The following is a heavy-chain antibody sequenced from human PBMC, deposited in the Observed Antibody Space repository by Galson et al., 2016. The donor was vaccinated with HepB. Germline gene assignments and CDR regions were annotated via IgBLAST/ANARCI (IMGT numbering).Heavy chain of an antibody. Sequence: LSLTCAVSFYSITSSNWWGWIRQPPGKGLEWIGYIYYSGNTYYNPSLKSRITMSVDTSKNQFFLTLSSVTAVDTAVSYCARTQHCGSTSCYPFFDYWGQGALVTVSS. J-gene: IGHJ4*02. CDR1: FYSITSSNW. V-gene: IGHV4-28*01. D-gene: IGHD2-2*01. CDR3: ARTQHCGSTSCYPFFDY. CDR2: IYYSGNT.